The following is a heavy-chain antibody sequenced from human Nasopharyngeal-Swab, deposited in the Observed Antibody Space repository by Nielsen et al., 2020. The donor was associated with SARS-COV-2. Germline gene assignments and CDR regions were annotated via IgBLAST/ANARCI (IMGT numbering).Heavy chain of an antibody. CDR2: ISWNSADI. Sequence: WIRQPQGKGLEWISGISWNSADIGYADSVKGRFTISRDNAKNSLHLQMNSLRAEDMAVYYCAKSTGNYYYYGVEVWGQGTTVTVSS. V-gene: IGHV3-9*03. CDR3: AKSTGNYYYYGVEV. J-gene: IGHJ6*02. D-gene: IGHD3-10*01.